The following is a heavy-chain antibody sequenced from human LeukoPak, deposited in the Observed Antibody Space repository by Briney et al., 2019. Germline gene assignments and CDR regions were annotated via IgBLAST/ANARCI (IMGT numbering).Heavy chain of an antibody. Sequence: GSLRLSCAASGFTFNSYDILWVRQVTGKGLEWVSSIGTSGDTHYPDSVEGRFTISRDNAKNSVYLQMNSLRAGDTAVYYCARAKDWFGSAFDVWGQGTMVTVSS. CDR1: GFTFNSYD. J-gene: IGHJ3*01. D-gene: IGHD3-3*01. CDR3: ARAKDWFGSAFDV. V-gene: IGHV3-13*04. CDR2: IGTSGDT.